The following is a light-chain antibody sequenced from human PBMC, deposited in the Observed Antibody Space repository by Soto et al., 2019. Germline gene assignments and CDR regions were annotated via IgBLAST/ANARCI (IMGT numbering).Light chain of an antibody. V-gene: IGKV3-15*01. J-gene: IGKJ2*01. CDR2: GTS. CDR1: QSVSSN. CDR3: QQYNNLPQT. Sequence: EIGMTQSPATLSVSPGERATLSCRASQSVSSNLAWYQQKPGQAPRLLIYGTSTRATGIPARFSGSGSGTDFTLTISSLQSEDFAVYYCQQYNNLPQTFGQGTKLEI.